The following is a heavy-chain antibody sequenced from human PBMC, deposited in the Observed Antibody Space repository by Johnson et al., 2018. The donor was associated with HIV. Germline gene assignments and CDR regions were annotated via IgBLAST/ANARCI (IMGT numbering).Heavy chain of an antibody. J-gene: IGHJ3*02. D-gene: IGHD1-26*01. CDR2: IYSGGST. CDR3: AKGRSIEWEVRSAFDI. V-gene: IGHV3-NL1*01. Sequence: QEQLVESGGGVVQPGRSLRLSCAASGFTFSSYGMHWVRQAPGKGLEWVAVIYSGGSTYYTDSVKGRFTNSRDNSKNTLYLQMNSLRAEDTALYYCAKGRSIEWEVRSAFDIWGQGTRVTVSS. CDR1: GFTFSSYG.